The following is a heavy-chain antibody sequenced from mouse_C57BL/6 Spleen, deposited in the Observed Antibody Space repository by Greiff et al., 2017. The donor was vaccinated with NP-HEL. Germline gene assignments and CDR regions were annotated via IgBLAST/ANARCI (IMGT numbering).Heavy chain of an antibody. J-gene: IGHJ2*01. D-gene: IGHD1-1*01. CDR2: ISDGGSYT. Sequence: EVQLVESGGGLVKPGGSLKLSCAASGFTFSSYAMSWVRQTPEKRLEWVATISDGGSYTYYPDNVKGRFTISRDNAKNNLYLQMSHLKSEDTAMYYCARDVDGSSFFDYWGQGTTLTVSS. CDR1: GFTFSSYA. CDR3: ARDVDGSSFFDY. V-gene: IGHV5-4*01.